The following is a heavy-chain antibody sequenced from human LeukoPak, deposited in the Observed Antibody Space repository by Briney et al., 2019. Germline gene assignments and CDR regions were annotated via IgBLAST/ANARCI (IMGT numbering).Heavy chain of an antibody. CDR1: GGTFSSYA. V-gene: IGHV1-69*13. D-gene: IGHD3-22*01. CDR2: IIPIFGTA. J-gene: IGHJ4*02. CDR3: ARDPVGYYDSSSPDY. Sequence: SVKVSCKASGGTFSSYAISWVRQAPGQGLEWMGGIIPIFGTANYAQKFQGRVTITADESTSTAYMELSSLRSEETAVYYCARDPVGYYDSSSPDYWGQGTLVTVSS.